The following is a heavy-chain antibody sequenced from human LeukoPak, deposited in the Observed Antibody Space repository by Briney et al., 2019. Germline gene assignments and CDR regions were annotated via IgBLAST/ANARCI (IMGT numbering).Heavy chain of an antibody. Sequence: GGSLRLSCAPSMYTFRIYAIHCGRQAPGKGLEWVTVISYDGSNKYYADSVKGRFTISRDNSKNTLSLQINSLRAEDTAVYYCARDGVVLAATGYFDYWGQGTLVTVSS. V-gene: IGHV3-30-3*01. D-gene: IGHD2-15*01. CDR2: ISYDGSNK. CDR3: ARDGVVLAATGYFDY. J-gene: IGHJ4*02. CDR1: MYTFRIYA.